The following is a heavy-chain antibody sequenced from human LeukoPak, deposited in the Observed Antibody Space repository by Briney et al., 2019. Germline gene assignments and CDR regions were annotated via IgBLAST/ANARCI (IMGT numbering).Heavy chain of an antibody. CDR1: GYTFTNYY. V-gene: IGHV1-46*01. D-gene: IGHD6-6*01. CDR3: AREGPYSDSSRSRFDY. CDR2: INPSGGST. Sequence: ASVKVSCKASGYTFTNYYIHWARQAPGQGLEWTGIINPSGGSTSYAQKFQGRVTMTRDTSTSTVYMELSSLRSEDTAVYYCAREGPYSDSSRSRFDYWGQGTLVTVSS. J-gene: IGHJ4*02.